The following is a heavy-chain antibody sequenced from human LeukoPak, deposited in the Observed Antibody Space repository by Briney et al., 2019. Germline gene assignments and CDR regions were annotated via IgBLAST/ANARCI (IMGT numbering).Heavy chain of an antibody. V-gene: IGHV3-30-3*01. D-gene: IGHD3-3*01. J-gene: IGHJ3*02. CDR1: GFTFSSYA. CDR3: ARDRAGVDFWSGYSAGGAFDI. Sequence: GGSLRLSCAASGFTFSSYAMHWVRQAPGKGLEWVAVISYDGSNKYYADSVKGRFTISRDNSKNMLYLQMNSLRAEDTAVYYCARDRAGVDFWSGYSAGGAFDIWGQGTMVTVSS. CDR2: ISYDGSNK.